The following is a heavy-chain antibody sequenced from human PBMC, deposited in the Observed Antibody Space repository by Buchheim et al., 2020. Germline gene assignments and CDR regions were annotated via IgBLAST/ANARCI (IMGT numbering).Heavy chain of an antibody. CDR3: TRDADDHGDSFDY. Sequence: EVQLVESGGGLVQPGGSLRLSCVGSGFTFSSYWMSWVRLAPGKGLEWVANIKQDGSEKYFVDSVKGRFTISRDNAENSLYLQMNSLRAEETAVYYCTRDADDHGDSFDYWGQGAL. V-gene: IGHV3-7*01. CDR2: IKQDGSEK. J-gene: IGHJ4*02. CDR1: GFTFSSYW. D-gene: IGHD4-17*01.